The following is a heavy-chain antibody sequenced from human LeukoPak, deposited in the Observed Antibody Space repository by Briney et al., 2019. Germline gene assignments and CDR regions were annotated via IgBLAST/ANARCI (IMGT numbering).Heavy chain of an antibody. Sequence: ASVKVSCKASGYTFTGYYMHWVRQAPGQGLEWMVWINPNSGGTNYAQKFQGRVTMTRDTSISTAYMELSRLRSDDTAVYYCARALGYCSGGSCYGWFDPWGQGTLVTVSS. CDR3: ARALGYCSGGSCYGWFDP. J-gene: IGHJ5*02. CDR1: GYTFTGYY. CDR2: INPNSGGT. D-gene: IGHD2-15*01. V-gene: IGHV1-2*02.